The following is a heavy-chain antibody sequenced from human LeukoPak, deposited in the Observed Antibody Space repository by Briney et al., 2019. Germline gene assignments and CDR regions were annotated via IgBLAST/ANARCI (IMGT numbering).Heavy chain of an antibody. CDR1: GFTFSNYA. J-gene: IGHJ4*02. CDR2: IYYTGST. Sequence: GSLRLSCAASGFTFSNYAMSWVRQAPGKGLEWIGSIYYTGSTYDNPSLKSRVTISVDASKNQFSLKLSSVTAADTAVYYCARRGGSGRAFDYWGQGTLVTVSS. V-gene: IGHV4-39*01. CDR3: ARRGGSGRAFDY. D-gene: IGHD1-26*01.